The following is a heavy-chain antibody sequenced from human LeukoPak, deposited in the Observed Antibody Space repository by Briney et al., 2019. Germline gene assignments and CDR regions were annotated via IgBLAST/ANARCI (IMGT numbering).Heavy chain of an antibody. CDR2: ISYSGNA. V-gene: IGHV4-39*01. CDR3: ARNLGQTWGTVTTDLWYFDH. J-gene: IGHJ4*02. D-gene: IGHD4-11*01. Sequence: MTSETLSLTCTVSGASIITTNYYWGWIRQPPGKGLEWIGSISYSGNAYYNPSLRSRLSISMGASKNQFSLKVRSVTAADTAVYYCARNLGQTWGTVTTDLWYFDHWGQGTLVPVSS. CDR1: GASIITTNYY.